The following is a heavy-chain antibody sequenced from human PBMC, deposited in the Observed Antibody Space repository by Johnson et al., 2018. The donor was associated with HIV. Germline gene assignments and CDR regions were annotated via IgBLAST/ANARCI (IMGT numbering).Heavy chain of an antibody. CDR3: SRERYNPRPSHGYISSSMLRGAFDI. V-gene: IGHV3-30*02. CDR1: GFTFSSYG. J-gene: IGHJ3*02. D-gene: IGHD6-6*01. CDR2: IRYDGSNK. Sequence: QVQLVESGGGVVQPGGSLRLSCAASGFTFSSYGMHWVRQAPGKGLEWVAFIRYDGSNKYYADSVKGRFTISRDNSKNTLYLQMNSLRAEDTAVYYCSRERYNPRPSHGYISSSMLRGAFDIWGQGTMVTVSS.